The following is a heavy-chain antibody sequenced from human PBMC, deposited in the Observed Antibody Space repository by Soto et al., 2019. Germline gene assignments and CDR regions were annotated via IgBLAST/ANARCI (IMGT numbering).Heavy chain of an antibody. J-gene: IGHJ4*02. CDR2: INHSGST. CDR3: ARTPGIAAAGYFDY. D-gene: IGHD6-13*01. Sequence: SETLSLTCAVYGGSFSGYYWSWIRQPPGKGLEWIGEINHSGSTNYNPSLKSRVTISVDTSKNQFSLKLSSVTAADTAVYYCARTPGIAAAGYFDYWGQGTLVTVSS. CDR1: GGSFSGYY. V-gene: IGHV4-34*01.